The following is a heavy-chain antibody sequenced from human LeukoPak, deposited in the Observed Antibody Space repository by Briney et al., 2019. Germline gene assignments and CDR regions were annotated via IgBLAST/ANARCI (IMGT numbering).Heavy chain of an antibody. V-gene: IGHV4-38-2*02. CDR2: IYHSGST. D-gene: IGHD3/OR15-3a*01. CDR1: GYSISSGYY. Sequence: SSETLSLTCTVSGYSISSGYYWGWIRQPPGKGLEWIGSIYHSGSTYYNPSLKSRVTISVDTSKNQFSLKLTSVTAADTAVYYCARQTGSGLFILPGGQGTLVTVSS. J-gene: IGHJ4*02. CDR3: ARQTGSGLFILP.